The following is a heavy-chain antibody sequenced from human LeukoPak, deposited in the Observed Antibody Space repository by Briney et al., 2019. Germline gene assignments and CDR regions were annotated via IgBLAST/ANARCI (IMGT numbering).Heavy chain of an antibody. CDR2: ISGSGGST. CDR1: GFTFSNYG. D-gene: IGHD3-10*01. Sequence: GGSLRLSCAASGFTFSNYGMSWVRQAPGKGLEWVSSISGSGGSTYYADSVKGRFTTSRDNSKNTLYLQMNSLRAEDTAVYYCARDLYGSGDYWGQGNLVTVSS. V-gene: IGHV3-23*01. CDR3: ARDLYGSGDY. J-gene: IGHJ4*02.